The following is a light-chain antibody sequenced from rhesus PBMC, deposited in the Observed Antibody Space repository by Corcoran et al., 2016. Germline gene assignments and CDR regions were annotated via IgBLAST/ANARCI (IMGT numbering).Light chain of an antibody. CDR3: QQYTCWNT. CDR2: DAS. Sequence: ETVVTQSPATLSLSPGERATPSCRASQSAGSNLAWHQQKPGQAPKLLIHDASNRATGIPAGLSGSGSGTEFTLTIRSLEPENGGVYYCQQYTCWNTFGPGTNLDIK. CDR1: QSAGSN. V-gene: IGKV3-42*02. J-gene: IGKJ3*01.